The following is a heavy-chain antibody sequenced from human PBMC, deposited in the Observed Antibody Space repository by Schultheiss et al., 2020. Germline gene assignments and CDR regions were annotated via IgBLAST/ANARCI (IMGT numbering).Heavy chain of an antibody. CDR3: AKDQGDIVVVPAATAWYYYGMDV. J-gene: IGHJ6*02. CDR2: IWYDGSNK. V-gene: IGHV3-30*02. D-gene: IGHD2-2*01. CDR1: GFTFSSYG. Sequence: GESLKISCAASGFTFSSYGMHWVRQAPGKGLEWVAVIWYDGSNKYYADSVKGRFTISRDNSKNTLYLQMNSLRAEDTAVYYCAKDQGDIVVVPAATAWYYYGMDVWGQGTTVTVSS.